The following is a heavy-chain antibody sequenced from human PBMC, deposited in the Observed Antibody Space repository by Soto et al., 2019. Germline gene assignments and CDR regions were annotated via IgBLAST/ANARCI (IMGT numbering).Heavy chain of an antibody. Sequence: SETLSLTCAVYGGSFSGYYWSWIRQPPGKGLEWIGEINHSGSTNYNPSLKSRVTISVDTSKNQFSLKLSSVTAADTAVYYCARSGETRHYYDFWSGYYRSPTYYYGMDVWGQGTTVTVSS. J-gene: IGHJ6*02. CDR3: ARSGETRHYYDFWSGYYRSPTYYYGMDV. CDR1: GGSFSGYY. D-gene: IGHD3-3*01. V-gene: IGHV4-34*01. CDR2: INHSGST.